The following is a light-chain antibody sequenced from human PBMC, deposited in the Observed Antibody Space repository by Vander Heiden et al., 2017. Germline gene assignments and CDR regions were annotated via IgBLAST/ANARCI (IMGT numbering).Light chain of an antibody. CDR2: RNN. V-gene: IGLV1-47*01. J-gene: IGLJ3*02. Sequence: QSVLTQPPSSSGTPWQRVTISCSGSSSNSGSNYVYWYQQLPGTAPKLLIYRNNQRPSGVPDRFSGSKSGTSASLAISGLRSEDEADYYCAAWDDSLRIWVFGGGTKLTVL. CDR3: AAWDDSLRIWV. CDR1: SSNSGSNY.